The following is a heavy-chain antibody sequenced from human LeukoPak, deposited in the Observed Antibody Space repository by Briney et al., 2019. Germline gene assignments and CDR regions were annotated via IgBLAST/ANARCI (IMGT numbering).Heavy chain of an antibody. D-gene: IGHD5-24*01. CDR3: ASGREGYNTAFGY. V-gene: IGHV3-23*01. J-gene: IGHJ4*02. CDR1: GFTFRNYA. Sequence: PGGSLRLSCAASGFTFRNYAMNWVRQAPGRGLESVSSISGSGNSPYYADFVKGRFTISRDNSKSTLYLQMNRLRAEDTAVYYCASGREGYNTAFGYWGQGTLLTVS. CDR2: ISGSGNSP.